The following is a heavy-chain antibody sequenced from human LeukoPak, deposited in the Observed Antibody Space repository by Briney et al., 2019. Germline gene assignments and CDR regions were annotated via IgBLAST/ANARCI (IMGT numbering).Heavy chain of an antibody. CDR1: GYSFISYG. J-gene: IGHJ4*02. V-gene: IGHV1-2*06. D-gene: IGHD3-9*01. Sequence: ASMKVSCKASGYSFISYGIAWVRQAPGQGLEWMGRINPNSGGTNYAQKFQGRVTMTRDTSISTAYMELSRLRSDDTAVYYCARDRAYYDIHYWGQGTLVTVSS. CDR2: INPNSGGT. CDR3: ARDRAYYDIHY.